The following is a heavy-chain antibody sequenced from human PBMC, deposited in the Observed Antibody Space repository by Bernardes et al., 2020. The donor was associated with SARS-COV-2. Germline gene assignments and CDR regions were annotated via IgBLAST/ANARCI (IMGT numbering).Heavy chain of an antibody. Sequence: GGSLRLSCAASGFTVSSYWMHWVRQAPGKGLVWVSRINSDGSSTCYADSVKGRFTISRDNAKNTLYLQMNSLRAEDTAVYYCPGSSCGIDCYIGELRSGNYGMDVWSEGTTVTVSS. J-gene: IGHJ6*02. CDR3: PGSSCGIDCYIGELRSGNYGMDV. D-gene: IGHD2-21*02. CDR2: INSDGSST. CDR1: GFTVSSYW. V-gene: IGHV3-74*01.